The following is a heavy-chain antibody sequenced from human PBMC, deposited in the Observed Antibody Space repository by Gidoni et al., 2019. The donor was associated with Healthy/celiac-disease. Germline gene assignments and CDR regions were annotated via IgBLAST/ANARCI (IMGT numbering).Heavy chain of an antibody. D-gene: IGHD6-6*01. CDR1: GGSFSGYY. CDR2: INHSGST. J-gene: IGHJ4*02. CDR3: ARVRHRGAAPLGY. V-gene: IGHV4-34*01. Sequence: QVQLQQWGAGLLKPSETLSLTCAVYGGSFSGYYWSWIRQPPGKGLEWIGEINHSGSTNYNPSLKSRVTILVDTSKNQFSLKLSSVTAADTAVYYCARVRHRGAAPLGYWGQGTLVTVSS.